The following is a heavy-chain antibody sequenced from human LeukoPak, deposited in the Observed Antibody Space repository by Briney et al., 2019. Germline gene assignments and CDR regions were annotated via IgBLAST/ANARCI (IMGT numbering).Heavy chain of an antibody. J-gene: IGHJ4*02. D-gene: IGHD3-10*01. V-gene: IGHV1-18*01. CDR1: GYTFSRHG. CDR2: ISANNGNT. CDR3: AREGTAGRYYFDY. Sequence: ASVKVSCNASGYTFSRHGITWVRQARGQGLEWLGWISANNGNTNYAQKLQGRVTVTTDTSTSIAYMELRSLRSDDTAVYYCAREGTAGRYYFDYWGQGTLVTVSS.